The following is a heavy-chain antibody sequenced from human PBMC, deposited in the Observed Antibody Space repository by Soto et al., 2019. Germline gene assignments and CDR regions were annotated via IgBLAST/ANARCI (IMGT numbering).Heavy chain of an antibody. CDR3: ARDLGYSYGFTPRYYYGMDV. Sequence: QVQLVQSGAEVKKPGSSVKVSCKASGGTFSSYAISWVRQAPGQGLEWMGGIIPIFGTANYAQKFQGRVTITADESTITAYMELSSLRSEDTAVYYCARDLGYSYGFTPRYYYGMDVWGQGTTVTVSS. V-gene: IGHV1-69*01. CDR2: IIPIFGTA. D-gene: IGHD5-18*01. CDR1: GGTFSSYA. J-gene: IGHJ6*02.